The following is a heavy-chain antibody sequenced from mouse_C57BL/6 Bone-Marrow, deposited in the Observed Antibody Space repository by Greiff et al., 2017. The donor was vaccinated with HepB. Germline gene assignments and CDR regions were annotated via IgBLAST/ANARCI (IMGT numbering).Heavy chain of an antibody. D-gene: IGHD2-5*01. CDR3: ARFSNYVGWFAY. J-gene: IGHJ3*01. Sequence: EVKLVESGPELVKPGASVKISCKASGYSFTGYYMNWVKQSPEKSLEWIGEINPSTGGTTYNQKFKAKATLTVDKSSSTAYMQLKSLTSEDSAVYYCARFSNYVGWFAYWGQGTLVTVSA. CDR1: GYSFTGYY. CDR2: INPSTGGT. V-gene: IGHV1-42*01.